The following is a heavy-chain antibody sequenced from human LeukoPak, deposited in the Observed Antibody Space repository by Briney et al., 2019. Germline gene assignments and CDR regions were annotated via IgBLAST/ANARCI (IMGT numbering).Heavy chain of an antibody. CDR2: INTERSST. Sequence: GGSLRLSCAASGFTFSSYWVHWVRQAPGKRLVWVSRINTERSSTSYADSVKGRFTISRDNAKNTLYLQMNSLRAEDTAVYYCARGAYDFDYRGQGTLVTVSS. CDR3: ARGAYDFDY. CDR1: GFTFSSYW. V-gene: IGHV3-74*01. J-gene: IGHJ4*02. D-gene: IGHD4-17*01.